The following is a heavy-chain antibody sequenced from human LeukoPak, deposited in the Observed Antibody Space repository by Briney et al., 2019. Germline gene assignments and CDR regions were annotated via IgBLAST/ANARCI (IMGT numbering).Heavy chain of an antibody. CDR1: GFTFSNYD. CDR3: ARGPAGGVLGPFDI. J-gene: IGHJ3*02. Sequence: GGSLRLSCAASGFTFSNYDMHWVRQATGKGLEWVSAIGTAGDTYSPGSVKGRFTISRENAKDSLYLQMDSLTAGDTAVYYCARGPAGGVLGPFDIWGQGTMVTVSS. V-gene: IGHV3-13*01. D-gene: IGHD2-8*02. CDR2: IGTAGDT.